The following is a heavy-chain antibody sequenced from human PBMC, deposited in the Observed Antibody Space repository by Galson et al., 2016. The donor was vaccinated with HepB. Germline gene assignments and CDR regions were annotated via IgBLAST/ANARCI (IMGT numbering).Heavy chain of an antibody. CDR1: GFTFSSYG. CDR2: ISSSGNTI. V-gene: IGHV3-48*03. CDR3: ARLWFGALDY. Sequence: SLRLSCATSGFTFSSYGMNWVRQAPGRGLEWVSYISSSGNTIYYADSVKGRFTISRDNAKNSLYLQMNSLRAEDTAVYYCARLWFGALDYWGQGTLVTVSS. D-gene: IGHD3-10*01. J-gene: IGHJ4*02.